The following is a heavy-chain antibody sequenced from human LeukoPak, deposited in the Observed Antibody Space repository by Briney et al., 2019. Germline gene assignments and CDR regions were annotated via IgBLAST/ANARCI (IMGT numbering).Heavy chain of an antibody. D-gene: IGHD7-27*01. V-gene: IGHV3-23*01. CDR1: GFTISNYG. Sequence: GGSLRLSCAASGFTISNYGMTWVRQAPGKGLEWVSRISSSGGSTYYADSVKGRLIISRDNSKNTLFLQMNSLRAEDTAVYYCAKDGGLWVSAHWGDSWGRGTLVTVSS. J-gene: IGHJ4*02. CDR2: ISSSGGST. CDR3: AKDGGLWVSAHWGDS.